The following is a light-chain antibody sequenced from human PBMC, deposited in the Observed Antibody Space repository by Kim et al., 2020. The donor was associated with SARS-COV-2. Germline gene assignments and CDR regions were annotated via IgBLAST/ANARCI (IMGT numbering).Light chain of an antibody. V-gene: IGLV3-21*04. J-gene: IGLJ3*02. CDR2: YDS. CDR3: QVWDSSSDHPV. Sequence: SYELTQPPSVSVAPGKTARITCGGNNIGSKSVHWYQQTPGQAPVLVIYYDSDRPSGIPERFSVSNSGNTATLTISRVEAGDEADYYCQVWDSSSDHPVFG. CDR1: NIGSKS.